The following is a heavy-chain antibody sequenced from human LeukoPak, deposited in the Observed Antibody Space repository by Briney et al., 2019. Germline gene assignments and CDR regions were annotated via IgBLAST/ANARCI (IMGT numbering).Heavy chain of an antibody. Sequence: GRSLRLSCASSGFTFSDYYMSWIRQAPGKGLEWVSYISSSGSTIYYADSVRGRFTISRDNAKNTLYLQMNSLRAEDTAVYYCARVWGQLLSPYYYYMDVWGKGTTVTISS. D-gene: IGHD2-2*01. CDR3: ARVWGQLLSPYYYYMDV. CDR1: GFTFSDYY. J-gene: IGHJ6*03. V-gene: IGHV3-11*01. CDR2: ISSSGSTI.